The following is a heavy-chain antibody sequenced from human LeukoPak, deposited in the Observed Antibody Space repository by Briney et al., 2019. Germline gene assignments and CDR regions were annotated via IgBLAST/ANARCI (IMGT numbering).Heavy chain of an antibody. V-gene: IGHV4-4*08. CDR3: ARSGDSHVYYFDY. J-gene: IGHJ4*02. CDR1: GASTSSRY. D-gene: IGHD1-26*01. CDR2: IYNGRNT. Sequence: SETLSLTCSASGASTSSRYWSWIRQSPGRTLEWIGHIYNGRNTKYNPSLKSRITISIDTSKNQFSLKLSSVTAADTAVYYCARSGDSHVYYFDYWGQGTPVTVSS.